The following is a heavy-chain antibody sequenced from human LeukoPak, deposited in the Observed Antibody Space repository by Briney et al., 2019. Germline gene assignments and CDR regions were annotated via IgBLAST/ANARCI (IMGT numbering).Heavy chain of an antibody. CDR3: ARDIYDSSGYGKGS. V-gene: IGHV3-30-3*01. D-gene: IGHD3-22*01. J-gene: IGHJ4*02. CDR2: ISYDGSNK. Sequence: GRSLRLSCAASGFTFSSYAMHWVRQAPGKGLEWVAVISYDGSNKYYADSVKGRFTISRDNSKNTLYLQMNSLRAEDTAVYYCARDIYDSSGYGKGSWGQGTLVTVSS. CDR1: GFTFSSYA.